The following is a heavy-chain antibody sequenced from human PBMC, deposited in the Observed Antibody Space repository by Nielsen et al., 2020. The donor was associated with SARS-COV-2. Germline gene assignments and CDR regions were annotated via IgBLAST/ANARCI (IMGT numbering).Heavy chain of an antibody. J-gene: IGHJ4*02. CDR3: AREGSSWSFDY. CDR2: INAGYGNT. Sequence: ASVKVSCKASGYTFSNYAMHWVRQAPGQRLELMGWINAGYGNTKYSQKFRGRVTITRDTSASTAYLELSSLRSEDTAVYFCAREGSSWSFDYWGQGTLVTVSS. CDR1: GYTFSNYA. D-gene: IGHD6-13*01. V-gene: IGHV1-3*01.